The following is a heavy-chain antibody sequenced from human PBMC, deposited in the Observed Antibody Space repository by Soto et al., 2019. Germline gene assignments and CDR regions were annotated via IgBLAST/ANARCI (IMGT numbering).Heavy chain of an antibody. CDR1: EFIFSTYA. CDR2: IWYDEGNK. J-gene: IGHJ4*02. Sequence: QVQLVESGGGVVQPGNSLRLTCAASEFIFSTYAMHWVRQAPGEGPEWVAFIWYDEGNKYYADSVKGRFTISRDNSKNTLFLQMNSLTVEDTATYYCARGPYASGSYHYFDSWGQGTLVTVSS. D-gene: IGHD3-10*01. V-gene: IGHV3-33*01. CDR3: ARGPYASGSYHYFDS.